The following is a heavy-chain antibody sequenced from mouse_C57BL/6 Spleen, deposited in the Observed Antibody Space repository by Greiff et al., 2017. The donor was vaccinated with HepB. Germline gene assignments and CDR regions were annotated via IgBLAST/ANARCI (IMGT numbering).Heavy chain of an antibody. Sequence: VQLQQSGPELVKPGASVKISCKASGYAFSSSWMNWVKQRPGKGLEWIGRIYPGDGDTNYNGKFKGTATLTADKSSSTAYMQLRSLTSEDAAVYFCARDYGSSYEAYWGQGTLVTVSA. V-gene: IGHV1-82*01. CDR1: GYAFSSSW. CDR3: ARDYGSSYEAY. CDR2: IYPGDGDT. D-gene: IGHD1-1*01. J-gene: IGHJ3*01.